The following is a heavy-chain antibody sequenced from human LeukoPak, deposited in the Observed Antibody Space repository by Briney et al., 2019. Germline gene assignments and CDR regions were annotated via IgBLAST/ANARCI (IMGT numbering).Heavy chain of an antibody. D-gene: IGHD3-22*01. CDR3: ATKRDFGDYYDSSGYYYFDY. CDR2: ISSSSSTI. CDR1: GFTFSSYS. Sequence: GGSLRLSCAASGFTFSSYSMNWVRQAPGKGLEWVSYISSSSSTIYYADSVKGRFTISRDNAKNSLYLQMNSLRAEDTAVYYCATKRDFGDYYDSSGYYYFDYWGQGTLVTVSS. J-gene: IGHJ4*02. V-gene: IGHV3-48*04.